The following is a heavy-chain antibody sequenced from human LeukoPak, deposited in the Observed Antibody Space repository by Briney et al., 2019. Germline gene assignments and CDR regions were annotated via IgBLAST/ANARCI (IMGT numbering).Heavy chain of an antibody. CDR1: GFTFSSYE. Sequence: EPGGSLKLSCAASGFTFSSYEMNWVRQAPGKGLEWVANINQDGSEKYYVDSVKGRFSISRDNAKNSLYLQMNSLRSEDTAVYYCGVVYWGQGILVTVSS. V-gene: IGHV3-7*01. J-gene: IGHJ4*02. CDR2: INQDGSEK. CDR3: GVVY.